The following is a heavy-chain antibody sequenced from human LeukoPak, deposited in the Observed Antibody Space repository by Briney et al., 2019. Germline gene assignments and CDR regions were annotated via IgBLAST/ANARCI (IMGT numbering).Heavy chain of an antibody. CDR1: GGSFSGYY. Sequence: SETLSLTCAVYGGSFSGYYWSWIRQPPGKGLEWIGEINHSGSTNYNPSLKSRVTISVDTSKNQFSLKLSSVTAADTAVYYCAREVDFWSGYPHEVDFQHWGQGTLVTVSS. J-gene: IGHJ1*01. V-gene: IGHV4-34*01. D-gene: IGHD3-3*01. CDR3: AREVDFWSGYPHEVDFQH. CDR2: INHSGST.